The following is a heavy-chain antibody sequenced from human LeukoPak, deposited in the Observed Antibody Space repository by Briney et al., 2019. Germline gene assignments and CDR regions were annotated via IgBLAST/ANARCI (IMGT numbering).Heavy chain of an antibody. CDR3: AKGNFDSSGYHSNYFVY. CDR2: ISVSGGST. V-gene: IGHV3-23*01. Sequence: GGSLRLSCAASGFAFSSYAMSWVRQAPRKGLEWVSGISVSGGSTHYADSVKGRFTISRDNSKNTLDLQMNSLRAEDTAVYYCAKGNFDSSGYHSNYFVYWGQGTLVTVSS. CDR1: GFAFSSYA. D-gene: IGHD3-22*01. J-gene: IGHJ4*02.